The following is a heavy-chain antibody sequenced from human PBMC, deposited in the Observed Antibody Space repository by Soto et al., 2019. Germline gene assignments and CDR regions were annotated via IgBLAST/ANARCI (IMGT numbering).Heavy chain of an antibody. J-gene: IGHJ4*02. Sequence: QVQLQESGPGLVKPSQTLSLTCTVSGGSISSGNYYWSWIRQPPGKGLEWIGFISYSGSTYYSTSLKSRVTISVDSSKSQFCLSLSFVTAADTAVYYCATMGTPATGLYFFDYWGQGSLVTVSS. CDR3: ATMGTPATGLYFFDY. CDR1: GGSISSGNYY. V-gene: IGHV4-30-4*01. D-gene: IGHD2-15*01. CDR2: ISYSGST.